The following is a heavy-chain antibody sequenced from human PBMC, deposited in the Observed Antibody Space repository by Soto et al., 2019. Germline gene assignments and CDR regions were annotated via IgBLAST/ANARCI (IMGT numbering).Heavy chain of an antibody. J-gene: IGHJ4*02. CDR3: ARRYGPGFDY. V-gene: IGHV4-59*08. D-gene: IGHD4-17*01. Sequence: SETLSLTCTVSGGSISSYYWSWIRQPPGKGLEWIGYIYYSGSTNYNPSLKSRATISVDTSKNQFSLRLSSVTAADTAVYYCARRYGPGFDYWGQGTLVTVSS. CDR1: GGSISSYY. CDR2: IYYSGST.